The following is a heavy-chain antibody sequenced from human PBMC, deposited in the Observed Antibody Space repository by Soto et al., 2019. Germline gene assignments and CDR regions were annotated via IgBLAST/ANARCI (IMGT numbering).Heavy chain of an antibody. CDR2: TYYRSQWYS. CDR3: ARYTKLVATTNWFDP. D-gene: IGHD5-12*01. Sequence: SQTLSLTCAISGDSVSSNSAAWNWIRQSPSRGLEWLGRTYYRSQWYSDYAASVKSRITINPDTSKNQFSLQLNSVTPEDTAVYYCARYTKLVATTNWFDPWGQGTLVTVSS. J-gene: IGHJ5*02. CDR1: GDSVSSNSAA. V-gene: IGHV6-1*01.